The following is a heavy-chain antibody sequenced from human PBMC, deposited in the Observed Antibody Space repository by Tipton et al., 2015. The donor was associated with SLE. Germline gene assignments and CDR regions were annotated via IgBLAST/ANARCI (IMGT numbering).Heavy chain of an antibody. V-gene: IGHV3-23*01. CDR1: GFTFSSYA. Sequence: GSLRLSCAASGFTFSSYAMSWVRQAPGKGLEWVSAISGSGGSTYYADSVKDRFTISRDNSKNTLYLQMNSLRAEDTAVYYCAKGGSSWYEYYFDYWGQGTLVTVSS. CDR2: ISGSGGST. D-gene: IGHD6-13*01. J-gene: IGHJ4*02. CDR3: AKGGSSWYEYYFDY.